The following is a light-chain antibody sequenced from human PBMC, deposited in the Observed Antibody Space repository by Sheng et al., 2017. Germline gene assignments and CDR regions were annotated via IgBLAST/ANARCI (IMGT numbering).Light chain of an antibody. CDR2: GNN. CDR3: QSYDSSLSAVV. CDR1: SSNIGAGYD. J-gene: IGLJ2*01. Sequence: QSVLTQPPSVSGAPGQMVTISCTGSSSNIGAGYDVHWYQQLPGTVPKVLIYGNNNRPSGVPDRFSGSKSGTSASLAITGLQAEDEADYYCQSYDSSLSAVVFGGGTNL. V-gene: IGLV1-40*01.